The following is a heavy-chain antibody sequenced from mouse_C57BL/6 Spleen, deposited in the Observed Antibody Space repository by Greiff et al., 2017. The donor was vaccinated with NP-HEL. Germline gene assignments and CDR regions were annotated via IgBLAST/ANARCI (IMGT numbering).Heavy chain of an antibody. CDR1: GYTFTDYE. CDR3: TRTLYGYDYYAMDY. D-gene: IGHD2-2*01. V-gene: IGHV1-15*01. CDR2: IDPETGGT. Sequence: QVQLKESGAELVRPGASVTLSCKASGYTFTDYEMHWVKQTPVHGLEWIGAIDPETGGTAYNQKFKGKAILTADKSSSTAYMELRSLTSEDSAVYYCTRTLYGYDYYAMDYWGQGTSVTVSS. J-gene: IGHJ4*01.